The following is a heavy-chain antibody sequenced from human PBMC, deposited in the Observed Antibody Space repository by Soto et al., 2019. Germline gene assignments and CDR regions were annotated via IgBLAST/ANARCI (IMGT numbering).Heavy chain of an antibody. Sequence: EASVKVSCKASGCSFSSYAISWVXXXXGQGLEWMGGIIPIFGTANYAQKFQGRVTITADESTSTAYMELSSLRSEDTAVYYCARVSGTGTTPYFDYWGQGTLVTVSS. CDR3: ARVSGTGTTPYFDY. J-gene: IGHJ4*02. V-gene: IGHV1-69*13. D-gene: IGHD1-1*01. CDR2: IIPIFGTA. CDR1: GCSFSSYA.